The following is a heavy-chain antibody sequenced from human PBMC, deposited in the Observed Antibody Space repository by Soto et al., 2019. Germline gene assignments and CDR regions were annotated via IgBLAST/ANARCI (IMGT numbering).Heavy chain of an antibody. CDR2: INPSGGST. J-gene: IGHJ4*02. V-gene: IGHV1-46*01. Sequence: ASVKVSCKASGYTFTSYYMHWVRQAPGQGLEWMGIINPSGGSTSYAQKFQGRVTMTRDTSTSTVYMELSSLRSEDTAVYYCATIAVAGDFDYWGQGTLVTVSS. CDR3: ATIAVAGDFDY. CDR1: GYTFTSYY. D-gene: IGHD6-19*01.